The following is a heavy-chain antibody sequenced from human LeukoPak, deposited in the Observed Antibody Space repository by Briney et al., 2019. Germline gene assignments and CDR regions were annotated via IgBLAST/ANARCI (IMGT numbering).Heavy chain of an antibody. CDR3: ARDRSISAAGVSY. CDR2: VNRDGSST. J-gene: IGHJ4*02. CDR1: GFTFSDYW. V-gene: IGHV3-74*01. D-gene: IGHD6-13*01. Sequence: PGGSLRLSCAASGFTFSDYWMHWVRQAPGKGLVWVSRVNRDGSSTSYADSVKGRFTISRDNAKNTLSLQMNSLRAEDTAVYNCARDRSISAAGVSYWGQGTLVTVSS.